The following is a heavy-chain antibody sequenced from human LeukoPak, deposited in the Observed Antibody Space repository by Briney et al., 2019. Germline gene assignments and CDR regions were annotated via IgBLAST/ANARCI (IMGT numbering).Heavy chain of an antibody. CDR3: ARHRDYYDT. CDR2: IYSSGSA. D-gene: IGHD3-22*01. Sequence: SETLSLTCTVSGASINNNFWTWIRQPPGKGLEWIGYIYSSGSANYNPSLKSRVTISGDTSKNEISLKLTSVTAADTAVYFCARHRDYYDTWGQGALVTVSS. J-gene: IGHJ5*02. CDR1: GASINNNF. V-gene: IGHV4-59*08.